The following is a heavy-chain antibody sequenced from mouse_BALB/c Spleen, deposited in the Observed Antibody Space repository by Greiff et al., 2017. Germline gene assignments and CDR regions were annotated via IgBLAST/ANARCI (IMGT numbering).Heavy chain of an antibody. CDR2: IDPSDSET. D-gene: IGHD2-4*01. Sequence: QVQLKQPGAELVKPGAPVKLSCKASGYTFTSYWMNWVKQRPGRGLEWIGRIDPSDSETHYNQKFKDKATLTVDKSSSTAYIQLSSLTSEDSAVYYCARDDYDGAWFAYWGQGTLVTVSA. CDR1: GYTFTSYW. V-gene: IGHV1-69*02. CDR3: ARDDYDGAWFAY. J-gene: IGHJ3*01.